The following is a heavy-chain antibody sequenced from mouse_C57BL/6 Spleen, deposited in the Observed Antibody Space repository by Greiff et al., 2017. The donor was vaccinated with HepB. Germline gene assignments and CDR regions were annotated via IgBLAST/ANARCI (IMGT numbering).Heavy chain of an antibody. J-gene: IGHJ1*03. D-gene: IGHD2-12*01. CDR3: AIAGAYYSPYWYFDV. Sequence: VQLQQSGAELVRPGSSVKLSCKASGYTFTSYWMHWVKQRPIQGLEWIGNIDPSDSETHYNQKFKDKATLTVDKSSSTAYMQLSSLTSEDSAVYYCAIAGAYYSPYWYFDVWGTGTTVTVSS. CDR2: IDPSDSET. CDR1: GYTFTSYW. V-gene: IGHV1-52*01.